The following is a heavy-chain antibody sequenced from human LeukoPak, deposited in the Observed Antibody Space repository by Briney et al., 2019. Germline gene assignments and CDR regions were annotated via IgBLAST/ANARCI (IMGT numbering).Heavy chain of an antibody. V-gene: IGHV4-34*01. J-gene: IGHJ4*02. Sequence: KPSETLSLTCAVYGGSFSGYYWSWLRQPPGKGLEWLGEINHSGSTNYNPSLKSRVTISVDTSKNQFSLKLSSVTAADTAVYYCARGRDFWSGYYLDYWGQGTLVTVSS. CDR3: ARGRDFWSGYYLDY. CDR1: GGSFSGYY. D-gene: IGHD3-3*01. CDR2: INHSGST.